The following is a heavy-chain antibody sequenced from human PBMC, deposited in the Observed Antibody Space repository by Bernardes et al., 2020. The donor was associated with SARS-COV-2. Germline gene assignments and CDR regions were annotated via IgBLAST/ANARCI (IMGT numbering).Heavy chain of an antibody. Sequence: GGSLRLSCAASGFTFSSYGMHWVRQAPGKGLEWVAVISYDGNNKYYADSVKGRFTISRDNSKNTLYLQMNSLRAEDTAVYYCAKDLYYYDSGGYHPFDYWGQGTLVTVSS. V-gene: IGHV3-30*18. CDR2: ISYDGNNK. D-gene: IGHD3-22*01. CDR1: GFTFSSYG. J-gene: IGHJ4*02. CDR3: AKDLYYYDSGGYHPFDY.